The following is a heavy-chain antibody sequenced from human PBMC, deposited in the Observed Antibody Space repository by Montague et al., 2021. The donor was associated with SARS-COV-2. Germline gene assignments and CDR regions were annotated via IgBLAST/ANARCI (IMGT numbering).Heavy chain of an antibody. CDR1: GFAVSRNY. Sequence: SLRLSCAASGFAVSRNYVGWVRQAPGKGLEWVSIIFGGGSTNYADSVKGRFTISRDFSQSTLYLQMNSLRVEDTGVYYCAKGGTSYFYGMDVWGQGTTVAVSS. V-gene: IGHV3-66*01. CDR3: AKGGTSYFYGMDV. J-gene: IGHJ6*02. CDR2: IFGGGST. D-gene: IGHD1-26*01.